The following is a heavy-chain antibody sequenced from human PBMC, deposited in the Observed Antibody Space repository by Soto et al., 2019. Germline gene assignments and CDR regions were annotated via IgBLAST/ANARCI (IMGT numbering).Heavy chain of an antibody. J-gene: IGHJ5*02. CDR1: GGSISSSSYY. Sequence: SETLSLTCTFSGGSISSSSYYLGWNRQPPGKGREWIGSIYYSGSTYYNPSLKSRVTISVDTSKNQFSLKLSSVTAADTAVYYCAGGVSDIVVVVAAFDNWFDPWGQGTLVTVSS. V-gene: IGHV4-39*01. CDR3: AGGVSDIVVVVAAFDNWFDP. CDR2: IYYSGST. D-gene: IGHD2-15*01.